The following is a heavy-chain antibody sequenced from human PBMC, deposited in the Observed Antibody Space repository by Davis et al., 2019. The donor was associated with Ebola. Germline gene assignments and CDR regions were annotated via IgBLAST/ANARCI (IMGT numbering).Heavy chain of an antibody. D-gene: IGHD5-24*01. CDR3: AHQNGWLQGYYFDY. CDR2: FSYGDNTH. CDR1: GASISSRSYY. Sequence: MPSETLSLTCTVSGASISSRSYYWGWIRQPPGKGLEWVGSFSYGDNTHYYNPSLRSRVTISVDKSKNQFSLKLSSVTAADTAVYYCAHQNGWLQGYYFDYWGQGTLVTVSS. J-gene: IGHJ4*02. V-gene: IGHV4-39*07.